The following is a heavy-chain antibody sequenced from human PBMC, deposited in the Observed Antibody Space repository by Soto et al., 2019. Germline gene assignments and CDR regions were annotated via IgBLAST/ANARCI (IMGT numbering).Heavy chain of an antibody. CDR1: GFTFSSYW. Sequence: PGGSLRLSCAASGFTFSSYWMSWVRQAPGKGLEWVSAISGSGGSTYYADSVKGRFTISRDNSKNTLYLQMNSLRAEDTAVYYCAKDFGVRWLNDFGYWCQGTLLTVSS. V-gene: IGHV3-23*01. D-gene: IGHD4-17*01. J-gene: IGHJ4*02. CDR3: AKDFGVRWLNDFGY. CDR2: ISGSGGST.